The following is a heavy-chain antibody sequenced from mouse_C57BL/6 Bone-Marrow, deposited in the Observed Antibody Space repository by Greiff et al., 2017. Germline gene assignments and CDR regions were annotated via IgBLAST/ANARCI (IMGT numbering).Heavy chain of an antibody. J-gene: IGHJ1*03. Sequence: QVQLKQPGAELVRPGSSVKLSCKASGYTFTSYWMHWVKQRPIQGLEWIGNIDPSDSETHYNQKFKDKATLTVDKSSSTAYMQLSSLTSEDSAVYYCARSSYYGGGFWYFDVWGTGTTVTVSS. CDR3: ARSSYYGGGFWYFDV. CDR2: IDPSDSET. V-gene: IGHV1-52*01. CDR1: GYTFTSYW. D-gene: IGHD1-1*01.